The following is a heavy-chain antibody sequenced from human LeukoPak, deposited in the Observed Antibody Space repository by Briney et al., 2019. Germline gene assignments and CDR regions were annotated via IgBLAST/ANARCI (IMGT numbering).Heavy chain of an antibody. V-gene: IGHV3-64*01. CDR3: ARERTNYYGSGSLAY. D-gene: IGHD3-10*01. J-gene: IGHJ4*02. CDR2: INSNGGST. Sequence: GGPLRLSCAASGFTFSSYAMQWVRQAPGKGLEYVSTINSNGGSTFYANSVKGRLTISRDNSKNTLYLQMGSLRAEDMAVYYCARERTNYYGSGSLAYWGQGTLVTVSS. CDR1: GFTFSSYA.